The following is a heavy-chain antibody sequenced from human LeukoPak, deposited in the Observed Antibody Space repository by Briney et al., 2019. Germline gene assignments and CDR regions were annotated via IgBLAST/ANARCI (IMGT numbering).Heavy chain of an antibody. V-gene: IGHV3-9*01. CDR3: AKDVGGRWPLYYFDY. CDR2: ISWNSGTI. CDR1: GLTFDDHA. Sequence: GRSLRLSCAASGLTFDDHAMHWVRQAPGQGLQWVSGISWNSGTIAYADSVKGRFTISRDNAKNSLNLQMNGLRPEDTAVYYCAKDVGGRWPLYYFDYWGQGTLVTVSS. J-gene: IGHJ4*02. D-gene: IGHD2-21*02.